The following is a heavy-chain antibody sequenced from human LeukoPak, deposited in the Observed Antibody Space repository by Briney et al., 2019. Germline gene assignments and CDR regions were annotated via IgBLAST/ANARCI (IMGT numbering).Heavy chain of an antibody. V-gene: IGHV1-69*04. CDR2: IIPILGIA. J-gene: IGHJ4*02. Sequence: GASVKVSCEASGGTFSSYAISWVRQAPGQGLEWMGRIIPILGIANYAQRFQGRVTITADKSTSTAYMELSSLRSEDTAVYYCARGKYYYDSSGYYRPKPFDYWGQGTLVTVSS. CDR3: ARGKYYYDSSGYYRPKPFDY. CDR1: GGTFSSYA. D-gene: IGHD3-22*01.